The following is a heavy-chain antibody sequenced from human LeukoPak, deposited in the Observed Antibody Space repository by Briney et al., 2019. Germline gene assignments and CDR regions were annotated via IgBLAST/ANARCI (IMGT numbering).Heavy chain of an antibody. Sequence: SETLSLTCTVSGGSISSSSYYWGWIRQPPGKGLEWIGSIYYSGSTYYNPSLKSRLTISVDTSKKHFSLRLSSVTAADTAVYYCARNYYYDNAFDIWGQGTMVTVSS. CDR3: ARNYYYDNAFDI. V-gene: IGHV4-39*07. CDR1: GGSISSSSYY. D-gene: IGHD3-22*01. J-gene: IGHJ3*02. CDR2: IYYSGST.